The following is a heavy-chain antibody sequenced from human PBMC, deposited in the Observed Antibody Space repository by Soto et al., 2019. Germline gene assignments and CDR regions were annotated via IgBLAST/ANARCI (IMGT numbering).Heavy chain of an antibody. CDR3: AKDTVGGYSFWSGYYSDGLDV. V-gene: IGHV3-23*01. CDR1: GFTFDSYA. D-gene: IGHD3-3*01. Sequence: EVKLLESGGGLAQPGGSLGLSFVGSGFTFDSYAISWVLQAPGERLQWIAALSGSADGTDYAHSVRGRFPIPRDNDKKTVHLQMDSLRVEDTAVYFCAKDTVGGYSFWSGYYSDGLDVWGQGTLVTVS. J-gene: IGHJ3*01. CDR2: LSGSADGT.